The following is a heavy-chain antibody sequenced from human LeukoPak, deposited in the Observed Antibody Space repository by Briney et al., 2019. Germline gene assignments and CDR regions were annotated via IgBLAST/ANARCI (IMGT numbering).Heavy chain of an antibody. Sequence: PSETLSLTCTVSGGSISSGDYYWSWIRQPPGKGLEWIGYIYYSGSTYYNPSLKSRVTISVDTSKNQFSLKLSSVTAADTAVYYCARYGGSGHYPIYWFDPWGQGTLVTVSS. CDR1: GGSISSGDYY. V-gene: IGHV4-30-4*01. CDR2: IYYSGST. J-gene: IGHJ5*02. D-gene: IGHD4-23*01. CDR3: ARYGGSGHYPIYWFDP.